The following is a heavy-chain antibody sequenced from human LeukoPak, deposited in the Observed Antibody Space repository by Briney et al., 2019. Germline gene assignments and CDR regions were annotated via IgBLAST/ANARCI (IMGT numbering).Heavy chain of an antibody. Sequence: GGSLRLSCAAPGFTVSSNYMSWVRQAPGKGLEWVSVIYSGGSTYYADSVKGRFTISRDNSKNTLYLQMNSLRAEDTAVYYCARAVGYSGYVGAFDIWGQGTMVTVSS. CDR3: ARAVGYSGYVGAFDI. CDR1: GFTVSSNY. D-gene: IGHD5-12*01. CDR2: IYSGGST. J-gene: IGHJ3*02. V-gene: IGHV3-53*01.